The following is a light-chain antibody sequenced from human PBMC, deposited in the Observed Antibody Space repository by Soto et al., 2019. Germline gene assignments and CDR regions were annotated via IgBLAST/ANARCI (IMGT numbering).Light chain of an antibody. CDR1: RSVSSY. Sequence: EIVLTQSPATLSLSPGETATLSCRASRSVSSYLAWYQQKPGQTPRLLIHDASNRAPGIPVRFSGSGSGTDFALTISSLEPEDFAVYYCQQRTNWRSSTFGQGTRLEIK. CDR3: QQRTNWRSST. J-gene: IGKJ5*01. CDR2: DAS. V-gene: IGKV3-11*01.